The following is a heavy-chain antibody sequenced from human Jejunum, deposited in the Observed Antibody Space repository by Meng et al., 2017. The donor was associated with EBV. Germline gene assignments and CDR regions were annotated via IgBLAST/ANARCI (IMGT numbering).Heavy chain of an antibody. D-gene: IGHD6-6*01. V-gene: IGHV4-61*01. J-gene: IGHJ4*02. CDR2: VYYSGTT. CDR1: GDSVSSGSHY. CDR3: ARDLYSHSSAGFDF. Sequence: QVDLQEPGPGLVKPSETLSPPCNVSGDSVSSGSHYWSWIRQPPGKRLEWIGYVYYSGTTNYNPSLKSRVTMSVDTSKNQFSLNLTSVTAADTAMYYCARDLYSHSSAGFDFWGRGTLVTVSS.